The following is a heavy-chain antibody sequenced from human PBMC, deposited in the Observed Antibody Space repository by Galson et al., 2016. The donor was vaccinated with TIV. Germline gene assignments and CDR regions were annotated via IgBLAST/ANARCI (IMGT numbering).Heavy chain of an antibody. Sequence: VKVSCKASGYTFTSSDMSWIRPAPGQGLEWMGWMSPSNGNTGYAQKFRGRITMTRHPSTTTVYMELSGLTSEDTAVYYCARGHYYDSSGYSFDFWGQGTLLTVSS. J-gene: IGHJ4*02. CDR1: GYTFTSSD. D-gene: IGHD3-22*01. V-gene: IGHV1-8*01. CDR3: ARGHYYDSSGYSFDF. CDR2: MSPSNGNT.